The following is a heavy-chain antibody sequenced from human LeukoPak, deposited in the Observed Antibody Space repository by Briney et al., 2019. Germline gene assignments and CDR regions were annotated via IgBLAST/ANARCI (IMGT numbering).Heavy chain of an antibody. J-gene: IGHJ4*02. Sequence: GGSLRLSCAASGFTFSRYSMNWVRQAPGKGLEWVSYITSSSSTIYYADSVKGRFTISRDNAKNTLYLQMNSLRAEDTAVYYCVRALIGSHDYWGQGTLVTVSS. D-gene: IGHD2/OR15-2a*01. V-gene: IGHV3-48*04. CDR3: VRALIGSHDY. CDR2: ITSSSSTI. CDR1: GFTFSRYS.